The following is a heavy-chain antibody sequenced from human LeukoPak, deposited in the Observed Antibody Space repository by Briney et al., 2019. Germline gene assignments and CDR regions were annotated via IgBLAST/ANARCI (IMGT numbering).Heavy chain of an antibody. Sequence: PSETLSLTCTVSGGSISTYSWNWIRQSPGQGLEWIGYIKHNGGNYNNPSLMGRVTISLDTSKNQFSLKLTSVPAADTAVYYCARGDGGTWFDPLGQGTLVTVSS. CDR3: ARGDGGTWFDP. V-gene: IGHV4-59*01. J-gene: IGHJ5*02. CDR2: IKHNGGN. CDR1: GGSISTYS.